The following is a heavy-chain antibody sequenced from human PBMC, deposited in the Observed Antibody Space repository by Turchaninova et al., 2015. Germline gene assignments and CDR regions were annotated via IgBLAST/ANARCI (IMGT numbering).Heavy chain of an antibody. J-gene: IGHJ4*02. V-gene: IGHV4-38-2*01. CDR2: IYHSGST. CDR1: GYSISSCYY. CDR3: ARLEPYSSRYYFDY. D-gene: IGHD6-13*01. Sequence: QVHLQESGPGLVRPSETLSLSCAVSGYSISSCYYWAWIRQPPGKGLEWIGSIYHSGSTDHNPSLKSRVTFSVDTTKNQFSLTLTSVTAADTAAYYCARLEPYSSRYYFDYWGQGTQVAVFS.